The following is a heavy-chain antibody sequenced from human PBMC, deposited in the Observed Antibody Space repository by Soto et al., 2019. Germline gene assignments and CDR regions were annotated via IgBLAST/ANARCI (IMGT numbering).Heavy chain of an antibody. CDR1: GFNFGFFG. V-gene: IGHV3-30*03. CDR3: ARGNLSFDFDS. J-gene: IGHJ4*02. Sequence: QIQLLESGGDVVQPGKSLRLSCAASGFNFGFFGMHWVRQAPGKGLEWVAFISGDGINTQYADSVRGRFTLSRDYSRKTMYLQMDSLRYEDAALYYCARGNLSFDFDSWGLGTLVTVSS. CDR2: ISGDGINT. D-gene: IGHD1-26*01.